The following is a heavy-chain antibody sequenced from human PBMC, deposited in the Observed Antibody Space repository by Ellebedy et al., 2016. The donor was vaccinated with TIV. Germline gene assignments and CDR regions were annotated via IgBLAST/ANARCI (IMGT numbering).Heavy chain of an antibody. D-gene: IGHD6-13*01. J-gene: IGHJ5*02. Sequence: GESLKISXAASGFTFSNYAMSWVRQAPGKGLEWVSALSRGGNKTYYADSVKGRFTISRDNFKNMLFLQMNSLRAEDTAMYYCSTTLTAAAGHRWGQGTLVTVSS. V-gene: IGHV3-23*01. CDR1: GFTFSNYA. CDR3: STTLTAAAGHR. CDR2: LSRGGNKT.